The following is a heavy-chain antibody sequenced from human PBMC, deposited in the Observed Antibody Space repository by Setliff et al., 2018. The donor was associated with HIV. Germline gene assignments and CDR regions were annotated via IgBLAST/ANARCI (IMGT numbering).Heavy chain of an antibody. CDR3: ARGDSLLESIVWFNR. Sequence: SVKVSCKVSGGSFSSYGFTWVRQAPGQGLEWMGGLIPLFGSANYPQKFQGRVTMTADESTRTVYMELSRLRFEDTAMYYCARGDSLLESIVWFNRWGQGTLVTVS. V-gene: IGHV1-69*13. D-gene: IGHD1-1*01. CDR2: LIPLFGSA. J-gene: IGHJ5*02. CDR1: GGSFSSYG.